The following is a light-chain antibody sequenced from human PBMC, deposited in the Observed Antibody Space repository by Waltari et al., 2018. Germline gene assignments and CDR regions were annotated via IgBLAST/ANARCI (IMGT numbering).Light chain of an antibody. CDR1: QGVGKY. V-gene: IGKV3-20*01. CDR3: QKYDFLPAT. J-gene: IGKJ1*01. Sequence: IVLTQSPGTLPLSPGERATLACRARQGVGKYLAWYQQRPGQPPRLLLYHTSIRATGIPDMFRGSGYGTDFSLTISRLEPEDFAVYYCQKYDFLPATFGQGTTVEIK. CDR2: HTS.